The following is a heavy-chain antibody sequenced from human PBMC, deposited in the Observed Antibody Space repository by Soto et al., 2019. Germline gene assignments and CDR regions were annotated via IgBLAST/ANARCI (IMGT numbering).Heavy chain of an antibody. D-gene: IGHD6-19*01. CDR3: ALTRRSSLLEVAGPGFEY. J-gene: IGHJ4*02. CDR2: LSYEGSEE. Sequence: GGSLRLSCAASGFNFGVFGMHWVRQAPGKGLEWLSVLSYEGSEEYYADSVRGRFTISRDNSKNTLFLQMDSLRVDDTGVYYCALTRRSSLLEVAGPGFEYWGQGTLVTVS. CDR1: GFNFGVFG. V-gene: IGHV3-30*03.